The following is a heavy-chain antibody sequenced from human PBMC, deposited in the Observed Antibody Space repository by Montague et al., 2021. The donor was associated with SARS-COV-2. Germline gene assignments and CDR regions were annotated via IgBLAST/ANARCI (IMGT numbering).Heavy chain of an antibody. CDR1: GFTFSTYA. J-gene: IGHJ4*02. D-gene: IGHD6-19*01. Sequence: SLRLSCAASGFTFSTYAIHWVRQAPGKGLEWVAIMSYDGNFEQYADSXKGRFTISRDSSKDTLHLQMNSLTAEDTAVYYCAVQPRDSSAWHPFDYWGQGTLVTVSS. CDR2: MSYDGNFE. V-gene: IGHV3-33*01. CDR3: AVQPRDSSAWHPFDY.